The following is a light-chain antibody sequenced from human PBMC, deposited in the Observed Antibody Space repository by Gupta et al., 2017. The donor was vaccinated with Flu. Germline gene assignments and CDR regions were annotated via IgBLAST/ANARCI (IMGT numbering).Light chain of an antibody. V-gene: IGLV2-23*02. CDR2: DVR. Sequence: SSDVGGYILVSWHQQHTGKAPKLIIYDVRKPASGVSIRCSGYKSGNTASLTLSGLQAEDEADYYCCSYVGGSCWVFGGGTKVTVL. CDR3: CSYVGGSCWV. J-gene: IGLJ3*02. CDR1: SSDVGGYIL.